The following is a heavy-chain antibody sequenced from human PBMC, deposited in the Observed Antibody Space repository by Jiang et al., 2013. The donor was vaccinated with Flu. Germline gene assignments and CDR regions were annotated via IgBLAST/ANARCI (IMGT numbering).Heavy chain of an antibody. J-gene: IGHJ4*02. D-gene: IGHD6-19*01. CDR3: ARHAPELAVAGMGGYFDY. CDR1: GYSFTSYW. V-gene: IGHV5-51*01. CDR2: IYPGDSDT. Sequence: GAEVKKPGESLKISCKGSGYSFTSYWIGWVRQMPGKGLEWMGIIYPGDSDTRYSPSFQGQVTISADKSISTAYLQWSSLKASDTAMYYCARHAPELAVAGMGGYFDYWGQGTLVTVSS.